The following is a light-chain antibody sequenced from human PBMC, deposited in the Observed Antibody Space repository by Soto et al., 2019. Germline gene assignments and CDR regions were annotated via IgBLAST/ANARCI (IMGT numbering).Light chain of an antibody. J-gene: IGKJ1*01. CDR2: GAS. V-gene: IGKV3-15*01. CDR1: QSIKSD. Sequence: EIVMTQFPATLSVSPGERATLSCRASQSIKSDVAWYQQRPGQAPRLLIYGASARAPGIPARFSGSGSGTEFTLAISSLQSEDFALYYCQQFNNWPLTFGQGTKVDIK. CDR3: QQFNNWPLT.